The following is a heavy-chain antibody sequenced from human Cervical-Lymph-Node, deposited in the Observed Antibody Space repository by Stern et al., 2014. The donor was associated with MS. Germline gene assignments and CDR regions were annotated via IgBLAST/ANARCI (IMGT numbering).Heavy chain of an antibody. CDR1: GFSLSSDGMC. J-gene: IGHJ6*02. D-gene: IGHD1-26*01. Sequence: QVTLKESGPAAVKTPQTLTLNCTFSGFSLSSDGMCVTLIRQPPGKALEWLALIDCTNDKYYNTSLKPRLTISKDTPKNQVVLTMTNIDPMDTATYYCARMVGATGYYYDVDVWGQGTTVTVSS. V-gene: IGHV2-70*01. CDR2: IDCTNDK. CDR3: ARMVGATGYYYDVDV.